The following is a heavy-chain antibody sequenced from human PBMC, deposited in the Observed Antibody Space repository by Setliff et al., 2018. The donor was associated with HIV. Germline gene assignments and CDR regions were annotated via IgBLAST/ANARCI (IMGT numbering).Heavy chain of an antibody. CDR3: AKGTMNHDFLTGYSPFDS. V-gene: IGHV3-43D*03. CDR1: GFNFNDYS. J-gene: IGHJ4*02. D-gene: IGHD3-9*01. Sequence: PGGSLRLSCVASGFNFNDYSMHWVRKTPGKTLEWVSLISWDSGRTDYAVSVRGRFTISRDNSKNSLYLQMQSLRPEDTALYYCAKGTMNHDFLTGYSPFDSWGQGTQVTVSS. CDR2: ISWDSGRT.